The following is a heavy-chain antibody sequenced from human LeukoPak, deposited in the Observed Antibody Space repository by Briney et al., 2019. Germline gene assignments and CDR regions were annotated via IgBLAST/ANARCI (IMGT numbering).Heavy chain of an antibody. J-gene: IGHJ4*02. V-gene: IGHV1-46*01. CDR3: ARGEDIVVVAAATIEY. Sequence: ASVKVSCKASGYTFATYYIHWVRQAPGQGLEWMGIINPKTGITNCAQKFQGRVTITRDTSASTVYMDLGSLKSEDTAVYYCARGEDIVVVAAATIEYWGQGALVTVSS. CDR2: INPKTGIT. CDR1: GYTFATYY. D-gene: IGHD2-15*01.